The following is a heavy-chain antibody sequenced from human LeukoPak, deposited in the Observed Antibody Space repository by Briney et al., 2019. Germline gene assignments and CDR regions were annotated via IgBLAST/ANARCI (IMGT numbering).Heavy chain of an antibody. D-gene: IGHD6-19*01. V-gene: IGHV3-21*01. CDR3: ARRATLSSGWYYFDY. Sequence: GGSLRLSCAASGFTFSSYSMNWVRQAPGKGLEWVSSISSSSSYIYYADSVKGRFTISRDNAKNSLYLQMNSLRAEDTAVYYCARRATLSSGWYYFDYWGQGTLVTVSS. J-gene: IGHJ4*02. CDR1: GFTFSSYS. CDR2: ISSSSSYI.